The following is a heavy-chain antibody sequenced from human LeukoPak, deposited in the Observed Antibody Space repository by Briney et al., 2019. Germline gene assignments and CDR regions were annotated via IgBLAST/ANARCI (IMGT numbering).Heavy chain of an antibody. D-gene: IGHD7-27*01. J-gene: IGHJ4*02. CDR2: IKQDGSEV. CDR3: VRDKLTGASRLDY. CDR1: GFTFSNYW. Sequence: GGSLRLSCAASGFTFSNYWMSWVRQAPGKELEWVANIKQDGSEVYYVDSVKGRFTISRDNAKNSLYLQMNSLRAEDTAVYYCVRDKLTGASRLDYWGQGTLLTVSS. V-gene: IGHV3-7*03.